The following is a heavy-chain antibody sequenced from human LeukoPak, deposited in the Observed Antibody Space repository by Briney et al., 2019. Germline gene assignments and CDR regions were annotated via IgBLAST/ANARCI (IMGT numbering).Heavy chain of an antibody. CDR1: GFTFSSYA. CDR3: ARESSGIAATDKIDF. D-gene: IGHD6-13*01. V-gene: IGHV3-30*04. CDR2: ISYDGSNK. Sequence: GGSLRLSCAASGFTFSSYAMHWVRQAPGKGLEWVAVISYDGSNKYYADSVKGRFTISRDNAKNSLFLQMSSLRVEDTAVYYCARESSGIAATDKIDFWGQGTLVTVSS. J-gene: IGHJ4*02.